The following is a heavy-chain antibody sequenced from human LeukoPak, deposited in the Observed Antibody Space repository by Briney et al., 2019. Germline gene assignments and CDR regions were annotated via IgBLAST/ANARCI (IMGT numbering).Heavy chain of an antibody. CDR2: ISSSGSTI. V-gene: IGHV3-48*03. CDR3: ARDLGQRAVASLESPGTYYLDY. J-gene: IGHJ4*02. CDR1: GFTFSSYE. Sequence: GGSLRLSCAASGFTFSSYEMNWVRQAPGKGLEWVSYISSSGSTIYYADSVKGRFTISRDNAKNSLYLQMISLRAEDTAVYYCARDLGQRAVASLESPGTYYLDYWGQGSLVTVSS. D-gene: IGHD6-19*01.